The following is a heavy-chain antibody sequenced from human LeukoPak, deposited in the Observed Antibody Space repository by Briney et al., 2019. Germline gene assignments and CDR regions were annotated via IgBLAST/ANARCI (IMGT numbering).Heavy chain of an antibody. D-gene: IGHD3-10*01. V-gene: IGHV3-48*03. CDR2: ISSSGSTI. CDR3: ARGPAIAQIWFGGFPYYYYYGMDV. CDR1: GFTFSSYE. Sequence: GGSLRLSCAASGFTFSSYEMNWVRQAPGKGLEWVSYISSSGSTIYYADSVKGRFTISRDNAKNSLYLQMNSLRAEDTAVYYCARGPAIAQIWFGGFPYYYYYGMDVWGQGTTVTVSS. J-gene: IGHJ6*02.